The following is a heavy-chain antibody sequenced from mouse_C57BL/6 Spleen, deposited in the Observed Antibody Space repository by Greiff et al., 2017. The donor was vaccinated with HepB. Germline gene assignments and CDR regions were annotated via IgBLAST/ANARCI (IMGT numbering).Heavy chain of an antibody. CDR3: ANGGSSYEKAY. Sequence: EVQLQQSGPELVKPGASVKISCKASGYTFTDYYMNWVKQSHGKSLEWIGDINPNNGGTSYNQKFKGKATLTVDKSSSTAYMELRSLTSEDSAVYYCANGGSSYEKAYWGQGTLVTVSA. CDR2: INPNNGGT. D-gene: IGHD1-1*01. CDR1: GYTFTDYY. J-gene: IGHJ3*01. V-gene: IGHV1-26*01.